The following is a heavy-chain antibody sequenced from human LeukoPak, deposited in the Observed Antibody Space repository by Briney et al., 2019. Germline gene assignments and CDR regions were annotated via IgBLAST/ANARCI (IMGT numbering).Heavy chain of an antibody. CDR1: GGTFSSYA. Sequence: SVKVSCKASGGTFSSYAISWVRQAPGQGLEWMGRIIPILGIANYAQKFQGRVTITADKSTSTAYMELSSLRSEDTAVYYCARERVVLRYFDWFPDAFDIWGQGTMVTVSS. J-gene: IGHJ3*02. V-gene: IGHV1-69*04. CDR2: IIPILGIA. D-gene: IGHD3-9*01. CDR3: ARERVVLRYFDWFPDAFDI.